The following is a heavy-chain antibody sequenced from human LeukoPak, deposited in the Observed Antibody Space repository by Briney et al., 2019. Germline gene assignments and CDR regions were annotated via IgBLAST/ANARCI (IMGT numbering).Heavy chain of an antibody. Sequence: GGSLRLSCAASGFSVSFNYMTWVRQAPGKGLEGVSIIFAGGRTFYADSVKGRFTISRDNSKNTVYLQMNTLRADDTAVYYCALQSTMTTSFDYWGQGTLVTVSS. CDR1: GFSVSFNY. J-gene: IGHJ4*02. CDR2: IFAGGRT. V-gene: IGHV3-66*04. D-gene: IGHD4-17*01. CDR3: ALQSTMTTSFDY.